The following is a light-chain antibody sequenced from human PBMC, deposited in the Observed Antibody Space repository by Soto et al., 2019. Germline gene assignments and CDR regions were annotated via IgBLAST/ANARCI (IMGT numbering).Light chain of an antibody. CDR1: QSISTS. CDR2: GAF. V-gene: IGKV3-20*01. CDR3: QQYDRSPRT. Sequence: EIVLTQSPGTLSLSPGKRATLSRRASQSISTSLGWYQQRPGQAPRLLVYGAFNRATGIPARSSSSGSGTDFTLTISSLEPEDFAVYYCQQYDRSPRTVGQGTKVDIK. J-gene: IGKJ1*01.